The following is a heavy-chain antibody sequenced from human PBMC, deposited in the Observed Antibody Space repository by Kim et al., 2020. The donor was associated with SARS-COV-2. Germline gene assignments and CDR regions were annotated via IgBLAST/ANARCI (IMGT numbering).Heavy chain of an antibody. D-gene: IGHD6-13*01. J-gene: IGHJ4*02. V-gene: IGHV4-31*02. CDR3: ARTGYSSSWFDY. Sequence: YYNPYLTSRVTISVDTFKNQFSLKLSSVTAADTAVYYCARTGYSSSWFDYWGQGTLATVSS.